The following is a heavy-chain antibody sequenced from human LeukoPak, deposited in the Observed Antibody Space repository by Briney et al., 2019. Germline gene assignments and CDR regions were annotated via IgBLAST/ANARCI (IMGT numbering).Heavy chain of an antibody. V-gene: IGHV4-59*01. Sequence: RSSETLSLTCTVSGGSISSYYWSWIRQPPGKGLEWIGYIYYSGSTNYNPSLKSRVTISVDTSKNQFSLKLSSVTAADTAVYYCARSYYGSGSYLQGYSFDPWGQGTLVTVSS. J-gene: IGHJ5*02. CDR2: IYYSGST. CDR1: GGSISSYY. D-gene: IGHD3-10*01. CDR3: ARSYYGSGSYLQGYSFDP.